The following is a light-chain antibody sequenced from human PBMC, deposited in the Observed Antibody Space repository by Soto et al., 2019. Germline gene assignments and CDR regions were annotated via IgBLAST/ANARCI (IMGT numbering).Light chain of an antibody. J-gene: IGLJ1*01. Sequence: QSVLTQPPSASGSPGQSVTISCTGTSSDVGAYDYVSWYQQHPGKAPKLMIYEINKRPSGVPDRFSGSKSGNTASLTVSGLQAEAEADYYCSSFAGSNNFPYVFGTGTKLTV. V-gene: IGLV2-8*01. CDR1: SSDVGAYDY. CDR3: SSFAGSNNFPYV. CDR2: EIN.